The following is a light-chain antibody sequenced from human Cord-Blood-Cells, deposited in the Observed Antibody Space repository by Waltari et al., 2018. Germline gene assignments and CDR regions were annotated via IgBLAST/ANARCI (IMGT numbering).Light chain of an antibody. J-gene: IGKJ4*01. CDR3: QQRSNWLT. V-gene: IGKV3-11*01. CDR1: QSVSSY. Sequence: EIVLTQSPATLSLSPGERATLSCRASQSVSSYLAWYQQKPGQAPRLLIYDASNRATGIPTRFSGSGSGTDFPITISRLEPEDFAVYYGQQRSNWLTFGGGTKVEIK. CDR2: DAS.